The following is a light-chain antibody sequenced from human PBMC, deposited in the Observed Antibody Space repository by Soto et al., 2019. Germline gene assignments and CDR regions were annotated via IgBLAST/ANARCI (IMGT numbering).Light chain of an antibody. CDR3: SSYSSTSTPYV. CDR1: SSDVGGYNF. CDR2: EVN. Sequence: QSVLTQPPSASGSPGQSVTISCTGTSSDVGGYNFVSWYQQHPGKAPQLIIFEVNSRPSGVSNRFSGSKSGSAASLTISGLQAEDEADYYCSSYSSTSTPYVFGGGTKVTVL. J-gene: IGLJ1*01. V-gene: IGLV2-14*01.